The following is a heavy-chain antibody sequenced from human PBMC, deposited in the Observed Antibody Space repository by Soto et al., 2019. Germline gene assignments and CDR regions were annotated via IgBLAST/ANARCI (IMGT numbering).Heavy chain of an antibody. CDR3: AKDSSAYSDILTGYSLEY. Sequence: EVQLVESGGGLVQPGRSLRLSCAASGFTFDDYAMYWVRQAPGKGLEWVSGITWNSDTLGYADSVKGRFTISRDNAKNSLYLQMSSLRAEGTALYYCAKDSSAYSDILTGYSLEYWGQGTLVTVSS. J-gene: IGHJ4*02. CDR1: GFTFDDYA. V-gene: IGHV3-9*01. D-gene: IGHD3-9*01. CDR2: ITWNSDTL.